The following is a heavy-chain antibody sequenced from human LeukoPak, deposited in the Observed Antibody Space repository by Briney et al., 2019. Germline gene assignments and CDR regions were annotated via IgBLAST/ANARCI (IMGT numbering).Heavy chain of an antibody. Sequence: PSQTLSLTCAVSGGSISSAGYSWSWIRQPPGKGLEWIGYIYQSGSTYYNPSLKSRVDISVDRSKNQFSLKLSSVTAADTAVYYCARIAEPLYYFDYWGQGTLVTVSS. CDR2: IYQSGST. V-gene: IGHV4-30-2*01. D-gene: IGHD6-13*01. CDR3: ARIAEPLYYFDY. CDR1: GGSISSAGYS. J-gene: IGHJ4*02.